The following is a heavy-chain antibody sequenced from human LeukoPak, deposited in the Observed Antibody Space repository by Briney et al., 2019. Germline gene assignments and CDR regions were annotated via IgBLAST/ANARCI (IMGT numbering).Heavy chain of an antibody. V-gene: IGHV1-18*01. CDR2: ISAYNGNT. CDR1: GYTFTSYG. Sequence: SVKVSCKASGYTFTSYGISWVRQTPGQGLEWMGWISAYNGNTNYAQKLQGRVTMTTDTSTSTAYMELRSLRSDDTAVYYCARAMYYDILTGRYYFDYWGQGTLVTVSS. CDR3: ARAMYYDILTGRYYFDY. J-gene: IGHJ4*02. D-gene: IGHD3-9*01.